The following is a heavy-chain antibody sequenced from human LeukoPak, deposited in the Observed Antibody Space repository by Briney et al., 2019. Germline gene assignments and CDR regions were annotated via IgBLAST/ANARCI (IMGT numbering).Heavy chain of an antibody. Sequence: SQTLSLTCTASGDSISSCSYYGSWIRQPAGKGLEWIGRIRTSGSTSYNPSLKSRVTISADTSKNQFSLKLSSVTAADTAVYYCARGVTYYYDSSGYLYWGQGTLVTVSS. CDR3: ARGVTYYYDSSGYLY. D-gene: IGHD3-22*01. CDR2: IRTSGST. CDR1: GDSISSCSYY. J-gene: IGHJ4*02. V-gene: IGHV4-61*02.